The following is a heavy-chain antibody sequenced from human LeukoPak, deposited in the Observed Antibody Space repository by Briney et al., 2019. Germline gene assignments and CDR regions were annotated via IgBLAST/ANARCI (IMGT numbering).Heavy chain of an antibody. CDR1: RGTFSSYA. CDR3: ARGLFYYDSSGYYYYYYYMDV. V-gene: IGHV1-69*01. D-gene: IGHD3-22*01. CDR2: IIPIFGTA. J-gene: IGHJ6*03. Sequence: GSSVKVSCKASRGTFSSYAISWVRQAPGQGLEWMGGIIPIFGTANYAQKFQGRVTITADESTSTAYMELSSLRSEDTAVYYCARGLFYYDSSGYYYYYYYMDVWGKGTTVTVSS.